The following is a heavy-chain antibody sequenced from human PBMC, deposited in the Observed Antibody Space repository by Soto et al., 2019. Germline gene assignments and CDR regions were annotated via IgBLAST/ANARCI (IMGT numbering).Heavy chain of an antibody. CDR1: GGSISSYY. V-gene: IGHV4-59*01. CDR2: IYYSGST. Sequence: PSQTLSLTCTVSGGSISSYYWSWIRQPPGKGLEWIGYIYYSGSTNYNPSLKSRVTISVDTSKNQFSLKLSSVTAADTAVYYCARDVAVEMATLGYYYYYGMDVWGQGTTVTVSS. CDR3: ARDVAVEMATLGYYYYYGMDV. D-gene: IGHD5-12*01. J-gene: IGHJ6*02.